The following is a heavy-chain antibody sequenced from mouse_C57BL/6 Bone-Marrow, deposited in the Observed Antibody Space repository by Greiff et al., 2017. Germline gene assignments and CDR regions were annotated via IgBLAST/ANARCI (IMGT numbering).Heavy chain of an antibody. CDR3: ARHGDYSNYGDY. D-gene: IGHD2-5*01. J-gene: IGHJ2*01. CDR1: GFTFSSYG. V-gene: IGHV5-6*01. CDR2: ISSGGSYP. Sequence: EVKLVESGGALVKPGGSLKLSCAASGFTFSSYGMSWVRQTPDKRLEWVATISSGGSYPYYPDSVKGRFTISSDNAKNTLYLQMSSLKSEDTAMYYCARHGDYSNYGDYWGQGTTLTVSS.